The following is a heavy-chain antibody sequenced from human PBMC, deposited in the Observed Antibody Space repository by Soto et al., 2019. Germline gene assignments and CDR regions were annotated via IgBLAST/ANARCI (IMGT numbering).Heavy chain of an antibody. J-gene: IGHJ4*02. D-gene: IGHD3-22*01. CDR3: ARFRRYDYYDSSGYYEDY. Sequence: SVKVSCKASGGTFSSYAISWVRQAPGQGLEWMGGIIPIFGTANYAQKFQGRVTITADESTSTAYMELSSLRSEDTAVYYCARFRRYDYYDSSGYYEDYWGQGTLVTSPQ. CDR2: IIPIFGTA. V-gene: IGHV1-69*13. CDR1: GGTFSSYA.